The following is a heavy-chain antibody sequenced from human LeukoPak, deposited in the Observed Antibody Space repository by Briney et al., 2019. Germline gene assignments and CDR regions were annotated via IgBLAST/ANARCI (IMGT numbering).Heavy chain of an antibody. J-gene: IGHJ4*02. V-gene: IGHV1-8*01. CDR2: MNPNSGNT. CDR1: GYTFTSYD. D-gene: IGHD1-1*01. Sequence: ASVKVSCKASGYTFTSYDINWVRQATGQGLEWMGWMNPNSGNTGYAQKFQGRVTMTRNTSINTAYMELSSLRSEDTAVYYCARGQYNWNDRYFDYWGQGTLVTVSS. CDR3: ARGQYNWNDRYFDY.